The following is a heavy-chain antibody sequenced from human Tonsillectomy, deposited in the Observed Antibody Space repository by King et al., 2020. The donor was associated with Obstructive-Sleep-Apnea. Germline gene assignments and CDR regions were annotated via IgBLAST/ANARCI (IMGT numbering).Heavy chain of an antibody. D-gene: IGHD6-13*01. Sequence: QLVQSGVEVKKPGASVKVSCKASGYTFTSYGITWVRLAPGQGLEWMGWISVYNGDTKYAQKFQGRVTMTTDTSTNTAYMELRSLRPDDTAVYYCARYAYAAVGSTDYFDYWGQGTLVTVSS. CDR3: ARYAYAAVGSTDYFDY. J-gene: IGHJ4*02. V-gene: IGHV1-18*04. CDR2: ISVYNGDT. CDR1: GYTFTSYG.